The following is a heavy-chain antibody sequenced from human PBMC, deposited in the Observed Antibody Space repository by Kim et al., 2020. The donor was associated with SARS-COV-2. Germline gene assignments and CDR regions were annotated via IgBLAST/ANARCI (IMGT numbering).Heavy chain of an antibody. D-gene: IGHD6-6*01. Sequence: ASVKVSCKASGYTFSSFWVHWVRQAPGQGLEWMGFIDPSRGTPTYAQKFQGRVTMTRDMSTSTVYMELNSLTSEDTAMYYCARDRPHNWFDPWGQGTLVTVSS. V-gene: IGHV1-46*01. CDR1: GYTFSSFW. CDR3: ARDRPHNWFDP. CDR2: IDPSRGTP. J-gene: IGHJ5*02.